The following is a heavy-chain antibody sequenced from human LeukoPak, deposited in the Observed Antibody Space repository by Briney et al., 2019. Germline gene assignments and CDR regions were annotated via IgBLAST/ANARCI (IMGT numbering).Heavy chain of an antibody. Sequence: GGSLRLSCAASGFTFSSYAMSWVRQAPGKGLEWVSAISGSGGSTYYADSVKGRFTISRNNSKNTLYLQMNSLRAEDTAVYYCAREHSSSWDQFDYWGQGTLVTVSS. CDR2: ISGSGGST. CDR1: GFTFSSYA. CDR3: AREHSSSWDQFDY. J-gene: IGHJ4*02. V-gene: IGHV3-23*01. D-gene: IGHD6-13*01.